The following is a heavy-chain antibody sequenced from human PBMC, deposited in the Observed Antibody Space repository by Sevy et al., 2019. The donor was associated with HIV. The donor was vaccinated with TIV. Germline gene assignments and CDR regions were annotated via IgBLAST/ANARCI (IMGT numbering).Heavy chain of an antibody. CDR2: ISPFNTKT. CDR1: GYTFSNYG. CDR3: ARDRVHDWGEGWFDP. Sequence: ASVKVSCKASGYTFSNYGISWERQAPGLGLEWMGWISPFNTKTNYAQKFQGRVSLTSDTSATTAYMEVTSLRSDDTAVYYCARDRVHDWGEGWFDPWGQGTLVTVSS. V-gene: IGHV1-18*01. J-gene: IGHJ5*02. D-gene: IGHD2-21*01.